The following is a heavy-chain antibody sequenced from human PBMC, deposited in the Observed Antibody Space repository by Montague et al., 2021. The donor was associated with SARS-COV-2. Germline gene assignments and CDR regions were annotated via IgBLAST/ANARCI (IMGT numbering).Heavy chain of an antibody. CDR2: INHGGST. Sequence: SETLSLTRAVHGTSFSGYYWNWIRQPPGKGLEWIGEINHGGSTKXSPSLKSRLTISADTSKNQFPLKLTSVAAADTAVYYCARLRDGVVPSPILGVGPYYSYYYMDVWGRGTTVTVSS. V-gene: IGHV4-34*01. CDR1: GTSFSGYY. J-gene: IGHJ6*03. CDR3: ARLRDGVVPSPILGVGPYYSYYYMDV. D-gene: IGHD3-10*01.